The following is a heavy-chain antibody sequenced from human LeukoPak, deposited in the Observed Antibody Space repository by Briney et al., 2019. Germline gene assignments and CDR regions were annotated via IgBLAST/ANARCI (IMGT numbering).Heavy chain of an antibody. D-gene: IGHD3-10*01. J-gene: IGHJ4*02. V-gene: IGHV3-33*01. CDR2: MGHDGTYK. CDR3: ARDLGRGKYFDY. CDR1: GFSFSDYG. Sequence: GGSLRLSCTASGFSFSDYGMHWVRQAPGKGLEWVAVMGHDGTYKNYAYSVKGRFDFSRDNSKNTLYLQMNSLRAEDTAVYFCARDLGRGKYFDYWGQGTLVTVSP.